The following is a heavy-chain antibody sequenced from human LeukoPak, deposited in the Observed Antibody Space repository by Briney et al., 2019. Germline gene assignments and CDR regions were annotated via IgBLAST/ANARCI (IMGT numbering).Heavy chain of an antibody. V-gene: IGHV3-21*01. CDR1: GFNFRSYG. CDR3: ARDRSSYCSGGICQRDALDI. Sequence: GGSLRLSCAASGFNFRSYGMSWVRQAPGKGLEWVSFISTDSSYIYYADSLKGRFTISRDNAKNSLYLQMNSLRAEDTAVYYCARDRSSYCSGGICQRDALDIWGQGTMVTVSS. CDR2: ISTDSSYI. D-gene: IGHD2-15*01. J-gene: IGHJ3*02.